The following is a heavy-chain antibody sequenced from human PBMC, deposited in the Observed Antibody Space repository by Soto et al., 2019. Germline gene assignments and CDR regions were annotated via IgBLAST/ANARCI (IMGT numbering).Heavy chain of an antibody. CDR1: GFTFSSYG. Sequence: GGSLRLSCAASGFTFSSYGMHWVRQAPGKGLEWVAVIWYDGSNKYYADSVKGRFTISRDNSKNTLYLQMNSLRAEDTAMSYCARQYSSSSYYYYGMDVWGQGTTVTVSS. CDR3: ARQYSSSSYYYYGMDV. J-gene: IGHJ6*02. CDR2: IWYDGSNK. V-gene: IGHV3-33*01. D-gene: IGHD6-6*01.